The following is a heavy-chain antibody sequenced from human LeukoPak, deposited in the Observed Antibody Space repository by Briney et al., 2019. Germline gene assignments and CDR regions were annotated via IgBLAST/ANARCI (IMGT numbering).Heavy chain of an antibody. J-gene: IGHJ3*02. CDR1: GSTFSAYT. V-gene: IGHV3-23*01. Sequence: PGGSLRLSCAVSGSTFSAYTMAWVRQAPGKGLEWVSITSRTILYADSVRGRFIISRDNSKNTLYLQLNSLRVDDTAVYYCAKWALIDASAFDIWGQGTMVTVSS. CDR3: AKWALIDASAFDI. CDR2: TSRTI. D-gene: IGHD2-8*01.